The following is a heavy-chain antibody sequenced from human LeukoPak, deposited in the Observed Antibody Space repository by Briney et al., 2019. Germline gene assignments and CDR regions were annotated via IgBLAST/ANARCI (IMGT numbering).Heavy chain of an antibody. CDR2: IYYSGST. J-gene: IGHJ6*02. CDR1: GGSISSGDYY. CDR3: AREGSSWGYGMDV. Sequence: SETLSLTCTVSGGSISSGDYYWSWIRQPPGKGLEWIGYIYYSGSTNYNPSLKSRVTISVDTSKNQFSLKLSSVTAADTAVYYCAREGSSWGYGMDVWGQGTTVTVSS. D-gene: IGHD6-13*01. V-gene: IGHV4-61*08.